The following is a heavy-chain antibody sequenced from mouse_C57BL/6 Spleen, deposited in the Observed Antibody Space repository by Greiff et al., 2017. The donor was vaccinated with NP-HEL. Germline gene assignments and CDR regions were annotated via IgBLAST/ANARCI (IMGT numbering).Heavy chain of an antibody. V-gene: IGHV1-50*01. CDR2: IDPSDSYT. J-gene: IGHJ4*01. D-gene: IGHD1-1*01. CDR1: GYTFTSYW. CDR3: ANYGSSYDAMDY. Sequence: VQLQQPGAELVKPGASVKLSCKASGYTFTSYWMQWVKQRPGQGLEWSGEIDPSDSYTNYNQKFKGKATLTVDTSSSTAYMQLSSLTSEDSAVYYCANYGSSYDAMDYWGQGTSVTVSS.